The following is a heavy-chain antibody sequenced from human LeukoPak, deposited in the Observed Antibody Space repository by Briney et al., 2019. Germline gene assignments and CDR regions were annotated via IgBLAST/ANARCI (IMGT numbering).Heavy chain of an antibody. Sequence: PGGSLRLSCAASRFTFSNYWMTWVRQAPGKGLEWVANIKQDGSEKYYLDSVKGRFTISRDNAKNSLYLQVDSLRVEDTAVYYCARGGRYYFSWGQGTLVTVSS. V-gene: IGHV3-7*05. D-gene: IGHD1-26*01. J-gene: IGHJ5*02. CDR1: RFTFSNYW. CDR2: IKQDGSEK. CDR3: ARGGRYYFS.